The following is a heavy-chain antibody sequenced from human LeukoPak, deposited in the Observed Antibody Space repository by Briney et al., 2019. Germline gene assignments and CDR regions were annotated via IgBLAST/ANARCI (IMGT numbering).Heavy chain of an antibody. CDR1: VFTFDDYA. V-gene: IGHV3-9*01. CDR3: AKATPRGYSGYEPLDY. Sequence: QAGGSLRLSCAASVFTFDDYAMHWVRQAPGKGLEWVSGISWNSGSIGYADSVKGRFTISRDNAKNSLYLQMNSLRAEDTALYYCAKATPRGYSGYEPLDYWGQGTLVTVSS. CDR2: ISWNSGSI. D-gene: IGHD5-12*01. J-gene: IGHJ4*02.